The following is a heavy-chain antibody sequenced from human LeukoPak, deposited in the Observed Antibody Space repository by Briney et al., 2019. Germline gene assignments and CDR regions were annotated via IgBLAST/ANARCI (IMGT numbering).Heavy chain of an antibody. CDR2: ISGSGGST. CDR3: AKEGGTTDFDY. J-gene: IGHJ4*02. Sequence: GRSLRLSCAAYGFTFSSYAMSWVRQAPGEGLAWVSAISGSGGSTYYADSVKGRYPISRDNSKNPLYLQMNTLRAEDTAVYYCAKEGGTTDFDYWGQGNLVTVSS. D-gene: IGHD1-14*01. V-gene: IGHV3-23*01. CDR1: GFTFSSYA.